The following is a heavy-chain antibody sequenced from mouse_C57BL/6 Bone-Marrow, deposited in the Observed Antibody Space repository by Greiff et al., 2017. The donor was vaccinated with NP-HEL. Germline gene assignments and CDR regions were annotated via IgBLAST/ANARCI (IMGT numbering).Heavy chain of an antibody. D-gene: IGHD1-1*01. J-gene: IGHJ2*01. V-gene: IGHV5-12*01. CDR3: ARQGGYYGSSRYFDY. Sequence: EVKLVESGGGLVQPGGSLKLSCAASGFTFSDYYMYWVRQTPEKRLEWVAYISNGGGSTYYPDTVKGRFTLSRDNAKNTLYLQMSRLKSEDTAMYYCARQGGYYGSSRYFDYWGQGTTLTVSS. CDR2: ISNGGGST. CDR1: GFTFSDYY.